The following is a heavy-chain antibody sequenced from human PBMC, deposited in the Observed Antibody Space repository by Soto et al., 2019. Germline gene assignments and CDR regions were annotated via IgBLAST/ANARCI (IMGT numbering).Heavy chain of an antibody. CDR1: GGSISSGGYS. D-gene: IGHD3-22*01. CDR2: IYHSGST. Sequence: PSETLSLTCAVSGGSISSGGYSRSWIRQPPGKGLEWIGYIYHSGSTYYNPSLKSRVTISVDRSKNQFSLKLSSVTAADTAVYYCARGGVDYYDSSGYDFSTYYFDYWGQGTLVTVSS. J-gene: IGHJ4*02. V-gene: IGHV4-30-2*01. CDR3: ARGGVDYYDSSGYDFSTYYFDY.